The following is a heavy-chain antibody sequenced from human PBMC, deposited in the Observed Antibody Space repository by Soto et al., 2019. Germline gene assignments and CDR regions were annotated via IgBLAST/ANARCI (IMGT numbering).Heavy chain of an antibody. Sequence: EVQLVESGGGLVQPGGSLRLSCAASGFTFGNYWMTWVRQAPGKGLEWVANIKGDGSAKSYLDSVRGRFTVSRDNAENSLFLQMIILRAEDTALYSCARDVSPGSRGYYLDAFDIWGQGTMVTVS. CDR3: ARDVSPGSRGYYLDAFDI. J-gene: IGHJ3*02. CDR2: IKGDGSAK. D-gene: IGHD3-22*01. V-gene: IGHV3-7*05. CDR1: GFTFGNYW.